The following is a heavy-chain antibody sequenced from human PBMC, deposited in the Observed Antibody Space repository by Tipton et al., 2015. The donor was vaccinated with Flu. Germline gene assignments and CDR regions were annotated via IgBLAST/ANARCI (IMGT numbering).Heavy chain of an antibody. CDR2: IYYSGST. D-gene: IGHD5-18*01. CDR3: VGGPATAMVISGHDY. CDR1: GGSISSYY. V-gene: IGHV4-59*01. J-gene: IGHJ4*02. Sequence: TLSLTCAVYGGSISSYYWSWIRQPPGKGLEWIGYIYYSGSTNYNPSLKSRVTISVDTSKNQFSLKLSSVTAADTAVYYCVGGPATAMVISGHDYWGQGTLVTVSS.